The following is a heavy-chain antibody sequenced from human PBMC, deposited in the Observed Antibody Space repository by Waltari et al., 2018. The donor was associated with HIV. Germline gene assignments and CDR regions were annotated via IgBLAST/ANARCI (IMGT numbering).Heavy chain of an antibody. CDR1: GGTISSSSSS. Sequence: QLQLPESGPGLVKPSETLSLTCTVSGGTISSSSSSWGGTRRPPGKGLEWIGSIYYSGSTYDNPSLKSRVTISVDTSKNQFALKLSSVTAADTAVYYCARVPYYYDSSGYTVWGQGTLVTVSS. D-gene: IGHD3-22*01. CDR2: IYYSGST. V-gene: IGHV4-39*07. J-gene: IGHJ4*02. CDR3: ARVPYYYDSSGYTV.